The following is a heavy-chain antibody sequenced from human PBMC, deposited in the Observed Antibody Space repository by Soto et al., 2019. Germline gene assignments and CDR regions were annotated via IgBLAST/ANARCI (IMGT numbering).Heavy chain of an antibody. CDR2: IKSKTDGGRT. D-gene: IGHD2-8*01. CDR1: GFTFSNAW. V-gene: IGHV3-15*07. J-gene: IGHJ4*02. CDR3: TSNPPLMVYARYDY. Sequence: GGSLRLSCAASGFTFSNAWMNWVRQAPGKGLEWVGRIKSKTDGGRTDYAAPVKGRFTISRDDSKNTLYLQMNSLKTEDTAVYYCTSNPPLMVYARYDYWGQGTLVTVSS.